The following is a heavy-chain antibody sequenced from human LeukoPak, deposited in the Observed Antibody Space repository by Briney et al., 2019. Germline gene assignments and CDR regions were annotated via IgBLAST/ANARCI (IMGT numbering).Heavy chain of an antibody. V-gene: IGHV1-18*01. CDR2: ISAYNGNT. CDR1: GYTFTSYG. Sequence: ASVKVSCKASGYTFTSYGISWVRQAPGQGLEWMGWISAYNGNTNYAQKLQGRVTMTTDTSTSTAYMELRSLRSDDTAVYYCARDSPSVTHRHYYYYGMDVWGQGTTVTVSS. J-gene: IGHJ6*02. D-gene: IGHD4-17*01. CDR3: ARDSPSVTHRHYYYYGMDV.